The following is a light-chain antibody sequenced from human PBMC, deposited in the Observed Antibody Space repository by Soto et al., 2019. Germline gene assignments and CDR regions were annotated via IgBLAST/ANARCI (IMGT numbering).Light chain of an antibody. V-gene: IGKV3-15*01. CDR2: EVS. Sequence: EIVMTQSPATLSVSPGESATLSCRASQSVTSKLAWYQQKPGQAPRLLIYEVSTRATGVPARFSGSGSGTEFTLDISSLQSEDFAVYFCQQYNNWPPWTFGQGTKVDI. CDR1: QSVTSK. J-gene: IGKJ1*01. CDR3: QQYNNWPPWT.